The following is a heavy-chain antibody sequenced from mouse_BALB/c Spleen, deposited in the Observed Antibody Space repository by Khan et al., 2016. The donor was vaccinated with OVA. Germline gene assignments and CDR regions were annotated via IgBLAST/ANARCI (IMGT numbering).Heavy chain of an antibody. CDR1: GYTFTDYY. V-gene: IGHV1-77*01. CDR3: ARRNYFGYTFAY. CDR2: ISPGSGDT. J-gene: IGHJ3*01. D-gene: IGHD1-2*01. Sequence: QVQLQQSGAELARPGASVKLSCKASGYTFTDYYINWVKQRTGQGLEWIGEISPGSGDTYYNERFKGQATLTADKSSSPAYMQISSLTSEAYAVYFCARRNYFGYTFAYWGQGTLVTVSA.